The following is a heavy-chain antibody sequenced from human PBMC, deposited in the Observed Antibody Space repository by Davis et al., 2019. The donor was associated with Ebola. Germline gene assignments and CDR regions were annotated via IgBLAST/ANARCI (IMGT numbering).Heavy chain of an antibody. CDR3: ARHLIAVGYFDY. CDR2: IDPSDSHT. D-gene: IGHD6-19*01. CDR1: GYSFSSYW. V-gene: IGHV5-10-1*01. J-gene: IGHJ4*02. Sequence: GESLKTSCKGSGYSFSSYWISWVRQMPGKGLEWMGRIDPSDSHTKYSPSFQGHVTISADKSISTAYLQWSSLKASDTAMYYCARHLIAVGYFDYWGQGTLVTVSS.